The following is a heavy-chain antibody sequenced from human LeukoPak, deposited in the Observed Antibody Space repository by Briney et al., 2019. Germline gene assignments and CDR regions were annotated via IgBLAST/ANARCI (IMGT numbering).Heavy chain of an antibody. D-gene: IGHD1-26*01. CDR2: IYASGST. V-gene: IGHV4-61*02. CDR1: GYSISSGSYY. J-gene: IGHJ5*02. Sequence: PSETLSLTCTVSGYSISSGSYYWSWIRQPAGKGLEWIGRIYASGSTNYNPSLKSRVTISVDTSKNQFSLKLSSVTAADTAVYYCARDKWWELLGFNWFDPWGQGTLVTVSS. CDR3: ARDKWWELLGFNWFDP.